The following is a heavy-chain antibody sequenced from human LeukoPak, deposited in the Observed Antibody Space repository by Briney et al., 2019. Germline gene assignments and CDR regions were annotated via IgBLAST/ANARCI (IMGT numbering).Heavy chain of an antibody. Sequence: PSETLSLTCAVYGGSFSGYYWSWIRQPPGKGLEWIGEIKHSGSTNYNPSLKSRVTISVDTSKNQFSLKLSSVTAADTAVYYCARIPVVGATGLHAFDIWGQGTMVTVSS. CDR1: GGSFSGYY. CDR3: ARIPVVGATGLHAFDI. V-gene: IGHV4-34*01. D-gene: IGHD1-26*01. CDR2: IKHSGST. J-gene: IGHJ3*02.